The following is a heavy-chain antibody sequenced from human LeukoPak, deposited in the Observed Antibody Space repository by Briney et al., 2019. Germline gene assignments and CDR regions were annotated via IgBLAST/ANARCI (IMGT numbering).Heavy chain of an antibody. CDR2: IIPLFGTT. CDR1: GASFSSHA. V-gene: IGHV1-69*01. CDR3: ARAPGIIVVKPTEAWFDP. D-gene: IGHD2-21*01. J-gene: IGHJ5*02. Sequence: GGSVTDSCKASGASFSSHAINWVRQAPGQGLEWMGGIIPLFGTTNYAQKFQGRVTITADESTSTAYLELSSLRSEDTAVYYCARAPGIIVVKPTEAWFDPWGQGSLVTVSS.